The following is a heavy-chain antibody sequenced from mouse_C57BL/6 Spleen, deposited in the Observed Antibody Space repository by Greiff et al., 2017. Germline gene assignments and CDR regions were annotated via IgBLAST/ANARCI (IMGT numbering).Heavy chain of an antibody. CDR1: GFTFSSYA. D-gene: IGHD1-1*01. V-gene: IGHV5-9-1*02. CDR3: TRDRGDYYSSSPYAMDY. CDR2: ISSGGDYI. Sequence: EVMLVESGEGLVKPGGSLKLSCAASGFTFSSYAMSWVRQTPEKRLEWVAYISSGGDYIYYADTVKGRFTISRDNARNTLYLQMSSLKSEDTAMYYCTRDRGDYYSSSPYAMDYWGQGTSVTVSS. J-gene: IGHJ4*01.